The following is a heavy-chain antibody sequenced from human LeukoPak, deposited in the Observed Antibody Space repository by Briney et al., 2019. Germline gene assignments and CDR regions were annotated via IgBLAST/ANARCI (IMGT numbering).Heavy chain of an antibody. V-gene: IGHV4-39*07. Sequence: SETLSLTCTVSGGSISSSSYYWGWIRQPPGKGLEWIGSIYYSGSTYYNPSLKSRVTMSVDTSKNQFSLKLSSVTAADTAVYYCARAPSCSRCWYFDLWGRGTLVTVSS. J-gene: IGHJ2*01. CDR2: IYYSGST. D-gene: IGHD2-2*01. CDR1: GGSISSSSYY. CDR3: ARAPSCSRCWYFDL.